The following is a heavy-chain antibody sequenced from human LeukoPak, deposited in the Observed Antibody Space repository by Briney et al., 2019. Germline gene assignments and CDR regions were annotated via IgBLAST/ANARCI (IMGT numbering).Heavy chain of an antibody. CDR1: GFTFSSYA. D-gene: IGHD6-6*01. CDR2: IGPAGDT. J-gene: IGHJ4*02. V-gene: IGHV3-13*01. Sequence: GGSLRLSCAASGFTFSSYAMHWVRQATGKGLEWVSGIGPAGDTYYLASVKGRFTISRENAKNSLYLQMNSLRAGDTAVYYCARASSRRKAFFDYWGQGTLVTVSS. CDR3: ARASSRRKAFFDY.